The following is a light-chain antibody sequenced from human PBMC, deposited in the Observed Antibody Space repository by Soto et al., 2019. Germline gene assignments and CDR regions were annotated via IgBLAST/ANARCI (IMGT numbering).Light chain of an antibody. V-gene: IGLV2-8*01. CDR3: DSYAGSNNLGV. J-gene: IGLJ2*01. CDR1: SSDVGGYNY. CDR2: EVS. Sequence: QSVLTQPPSASGSPGQSVTISCTGTSSDVGGYNYVSWYQQHPGKAPKLMISEVSKRPSGVPDRFSGSKSGNTASLTVSGLQAEDEADYYCDSYAGSNNLGVFGGGTKLTVL.